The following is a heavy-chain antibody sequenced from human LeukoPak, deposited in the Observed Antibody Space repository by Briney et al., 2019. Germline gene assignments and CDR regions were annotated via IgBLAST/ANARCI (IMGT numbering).Heavy chain of an antibody. CDR2: IYYSGST. V-gene: IGHV4-59*08. CDR3: ARTTDHYYGMDV. CDR1: GGSISSYY. J-gene: IGHJ6*02. Sequence: PSETLSLTCAVYGGSISSYYWSWIRQPPGKGLEWIGYIYYSGSTNYNPSLKSRVTISVDTSKNQFSLKLSSVTAADTAVYYCARTTDHYYGMDVWGQGTTVTVSS.